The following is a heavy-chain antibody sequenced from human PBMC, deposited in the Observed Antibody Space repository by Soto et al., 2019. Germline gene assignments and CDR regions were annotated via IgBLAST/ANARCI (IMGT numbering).Heavy chain of an antibody. D-gene: IGHD2-2*01. Sequence: ASVKVSCKASGYTFTSYAMHWVRQAPGQRLEWMGWINAGNGNTKYSQKFQGRVTITRDTSASTAYMELSSLRSEDTAVYYCARGPPDIVVVLALHEPYYFDYWGQGTLVTVSS. CDR1: GYTFTSYA. CDR3: ARGPPDIVVVLALHEPYYFDY. CDR2: INAGNGNT. J-gene: IGHJ4*02. V-gene: IGHV1-3*01.